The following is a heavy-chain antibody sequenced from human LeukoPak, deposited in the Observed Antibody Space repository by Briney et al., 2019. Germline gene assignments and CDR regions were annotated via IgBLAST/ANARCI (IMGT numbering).Heavy chain of an antibody. Sequence: SGGSLRLSCAASGFTFSSYSMNWVRQAPGKGLEWVSSISSSSSYIYYADSVKGRFTISRDNAKNSLYLQMNGLRAEDTAVYYCARDPSYYGDYDAFDIWGQGTMVTVSS. D-gene: IGHD4-17*01. CDR1: GFTFSSYS. CDR3: ARDPSYYGDYDAFDI. CDR2: ISSSSSYI. J-gene: IGHJ3*02. V-gene: IGHV3-21*01.